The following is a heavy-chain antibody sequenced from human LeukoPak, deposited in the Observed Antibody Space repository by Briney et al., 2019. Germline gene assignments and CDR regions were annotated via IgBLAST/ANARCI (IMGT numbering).Heavy chain of an antibody. J-gene: IGHJ6*02. CDR3: ASYLTSIPSGMDV. D-gene: IGHD2/OR15-2a*01. Sequence: PGGSLRLSCAASGFTFSRYWMHWLRQAPGKGLVWVSCISTDGSSTSYADSVKGRFTISRDNGKNTLYLQMNSLRAEDTAVYYCASYLTSIPSGMDVWGQGTTVTVSS. CDR2: ISTDGSST. V-gene: IGHV3-74*01. CDR1: GFTFSRYW.